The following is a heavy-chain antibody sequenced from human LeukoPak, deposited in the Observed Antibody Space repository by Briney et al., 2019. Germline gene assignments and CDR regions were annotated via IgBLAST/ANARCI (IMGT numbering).Heavy chain of an antibody. CDR2: IYYSGTT. CDR1: GDSINSTGYY. J-gene: IGHJ4*02. Sequence: SETLSLTCTVSGDSINSTGYYWGWIRQPPGKGLEWNGSIYYSGTTYYNPSLKSRVTLSVDTSKNHFSLRLNSVAAADTAVYYCVRQGPGSYLYYWGQGTLVTVSS. D-gene: IGHD1-26*01. V-gene: IGHV4-39*01. CDR3: VRQGPGSYLYY.